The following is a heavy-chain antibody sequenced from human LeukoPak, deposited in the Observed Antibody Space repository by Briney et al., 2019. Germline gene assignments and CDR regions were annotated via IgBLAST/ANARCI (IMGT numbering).Heavy chain of an antibody. V-gene: IGHV3-23*01. CDR3: AKENCSSTSCYNNWFDP. D-gene: IGHD2-2*02. J-gene: IGHJ5*02. Sequence: GVSLRLSCAASGFTFSRYWMSWVRQAPGKGLEWVPAISGSGGSTYYADSVKGRFTISRDNSKNTLYLQMNSLRAEDTAVYYCAKENCSSTSCYNNWFDPWGQGTLVTVSS. CDR2: ISGSGGST. CDR1: GFTFSRYW.